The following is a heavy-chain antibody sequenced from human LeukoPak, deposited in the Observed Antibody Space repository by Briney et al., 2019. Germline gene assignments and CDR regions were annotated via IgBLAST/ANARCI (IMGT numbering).Heavy chain of an antibody. J-gene: IGHJ4*02. CDR2: IGDDGVNK. D-gene: IGHD1-26*01. CDR1: GFSFSSYP. CDR3: ARDFCIGAPDYFDY. V-gene: IGHV3-30*04. Sequence: GRSLRLSCVASGFSFSSYPMRCVRQAPGKGLEWVAVIGDDGVNKDYADPVWGRFTISRDDSKNILYLQMNSLRGEDTAVYYCARDFCIGAPDYFDYWGKGTLVSVSS.